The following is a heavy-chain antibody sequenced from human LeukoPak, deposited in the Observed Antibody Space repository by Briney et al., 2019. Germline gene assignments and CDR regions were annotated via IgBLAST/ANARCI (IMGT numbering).Heavy chain of an antibody. D-gene: IGHD3-3*01. CDR3: AKRGYCDFWSGPTDVY. J-gene: IGHJ4*02. V-gene: IGHV3-23*01. CDR2: ISGSSGST. Sequence: GGSLRLSCAASGFTFSISAMRSVRQAPGKGLEWVSAISGSSGSTYYADSVKGRFTISRDNSKNTLYLQMYSLRAEDTDVYYCAKRGYCDFWSGPTDVYWEQASLVTVSS. CDR1: GFTFSISA.